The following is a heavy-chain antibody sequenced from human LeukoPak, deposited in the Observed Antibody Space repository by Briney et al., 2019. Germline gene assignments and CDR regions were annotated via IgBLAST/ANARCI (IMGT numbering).Heavy chain of an antibody. D-gene: IGHD1-14*01. CDR2: ISSSPSTI. Sequence: GGSLRLSCAASGFTFSSYSMNWVRQAPGKGLEWVSYISSSPSTIYYADSVKGRFTISRDNAKNSLYLQMNSLRAEDTAVYYCARAAVLGYFDYWGQGTLVTVSS. J-gene: IGHJ4*02. V-gene: IGHV3-48*04. CDR3: ARAAVLGYFDY. CDR1: GFTFSSYS.